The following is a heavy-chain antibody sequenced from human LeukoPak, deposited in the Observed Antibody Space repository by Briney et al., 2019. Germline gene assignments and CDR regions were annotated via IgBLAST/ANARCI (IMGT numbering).Heavy chain of an antibody. CDR2: IKSKTDGGTT. CDR3: TTISGRNPPVGLDAFDI. J-gene: IGHJ3*02. V-gene: IGHV3-15*01. CDR1: GFTFSNAW. Sequence: GGSLRLSCAASGFTFSNAWMSWVRHAPGNGLEGVVRIKSKTDGGTTDYATPVKGRFNISRDDSKHTLYLQLNSLKTEDTAVYYCTTISGRNPPVGLDAFDIWGQGTMVTVSS. D-gene: IGHD2-15*01.